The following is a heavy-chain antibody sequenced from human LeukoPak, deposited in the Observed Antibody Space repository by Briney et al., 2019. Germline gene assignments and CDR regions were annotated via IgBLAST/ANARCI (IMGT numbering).Heavy chain of an antibody. V-gene: IGHV1-2*02. CDR2: INPNSGGT. CDR3: AGDSYYGDSRSLHFDY. CDR1: GYTFTGYY. J-gene: IGHJ4*02. Sequence: GASVKVSCKASGYTFTGYYMHWVRQAPGQGLEWMGWINPNSGGTNYAQKFQGRVTMTRDTSISTVYMELSSLRSDDTAVYYCAGDSYYGDSRSLHFDYWGQGTLVTVSS. D-gene: IGHD4-17*01.